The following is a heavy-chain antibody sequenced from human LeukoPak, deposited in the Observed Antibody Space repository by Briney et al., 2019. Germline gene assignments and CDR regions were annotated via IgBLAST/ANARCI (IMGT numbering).Heavy chain of an antibody. CDR3: ASHPPSGYEEGWFDP. V-gene: IGHV4-38-2*01. CDR2: IYRSGST. Sequence: PSETLSLTCAVSGYSISSGYYWGWIRQPPGKGLEWIGSIYRSGSTYYNPSLKSRVTISADTSKNQFSLKLSSVTAADTAVYYCASHPPSGYEEGWFDPWGQGTLVTVSS. J-gene: IGHJ5*02. CDR1: GYSISSGYY. D-gene: IGHD5-12*01.